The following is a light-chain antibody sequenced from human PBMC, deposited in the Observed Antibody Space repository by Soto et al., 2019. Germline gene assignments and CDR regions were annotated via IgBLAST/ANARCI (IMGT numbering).Light chain of an antibody. J-gene: IGLJ2*01. CDR2: EVS. CDR3: SSYAGSNNVV. V-gene: IGLV2-8*01. CDR1: SSDVGVYNY. Sequence: QSVVTQPPSASGSPGQSVTISCTGTSSDVGVYNYVSWYQQHPGKAPKLLIYEVSKRPSGVPDRFSGSKSGNTASLTVSGLQAEDEADFYCSSYAGSNNVVFGGGTKLTVL.